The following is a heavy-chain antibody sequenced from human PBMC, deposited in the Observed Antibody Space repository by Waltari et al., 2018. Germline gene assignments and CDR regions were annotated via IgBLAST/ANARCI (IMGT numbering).Heavy chain of an antibody. CDR2: MSYDGFSK. V-gene: IGHV3-30*01. Sequence: VESGGGVVQPGGSIRLSCATPEFTFRTPIINWVRQAPGKGLEWVSAMSYDGFSKYYADSVKGRFTIARDNSKNTVYLEINSLRPEDTAVYYCAREGGTSGYSGFVDYWGQGTQVTVSS. CDR3: AREGGTSGYSGFVDY. CDR1: EFTFRTPI. D-gene: IGHD2-2*01. J-gene: IGHJ4*02.